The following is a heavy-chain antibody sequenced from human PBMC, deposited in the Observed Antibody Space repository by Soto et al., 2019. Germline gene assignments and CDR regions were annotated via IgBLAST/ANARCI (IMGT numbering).Heavy chain of an antibody. Sequence: QVQLVESGGGVVQPGGSLRLSCAASGFTFNNYGMHWVRQAPGKGLEWVAGIWHDGSNKYYLESVKGRFTIARDNSKNILYLQMNSLRVEDTAVYHCAREAGYHGTIGQQLPDCCGQGFMLTVSS. J-gene: IGHJ4*02. V-gene: IGHV3-33*01. CDR2: IWHDGSNK. D-gene: IGHD2-2*01. CDR3: AREAGYHGTIGQQLPDC. CDR1: GFTFNNYG.